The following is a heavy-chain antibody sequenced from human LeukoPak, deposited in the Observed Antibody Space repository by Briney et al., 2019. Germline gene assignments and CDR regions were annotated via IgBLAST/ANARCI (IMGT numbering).Heavy chain of an antibody. Sequence: GASVKVSCKASGYTFTSYYMHWVRQAPGQGLEWMGIINPSGGSTSYAQKFQGRVTMTRDTSTSTVHMELSSLRSEDTAVYYCARDGYSGYDLGDDLDYWGQGTLVTVSS. CDR1: GYTFTSYY. D-gene: IGHD5-12*01. CDR3: ARDGYSGYDLGDDLDY. V-gene: IGHV1-46*01. J-gene: IGHJ4*02. CDR2: INPSGGST.